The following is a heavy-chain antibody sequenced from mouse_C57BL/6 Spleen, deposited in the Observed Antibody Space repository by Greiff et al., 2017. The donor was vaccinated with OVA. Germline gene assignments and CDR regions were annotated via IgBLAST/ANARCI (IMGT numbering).Heavy chain of an antibody. J-gene: IGHJ2*01. CDR2: IDPSDSYT. CDR3: ASYGSSSYYCDY. Sequence: QVQLQQPGAELVMPGASVKLSCKASGYTFTSYWMHWVKQRPGQGLEWIGEIDPSDSYTNYNQKFKGKSTLTVDKSSSTAYMQLSSLTSEDSAVYYCASYGSSSYYCDYWGQGTTLTVSS. CDR1: GYTFTSYW. D-gene: IGHD1-1*01. V-gene: IGHV1-69*01.